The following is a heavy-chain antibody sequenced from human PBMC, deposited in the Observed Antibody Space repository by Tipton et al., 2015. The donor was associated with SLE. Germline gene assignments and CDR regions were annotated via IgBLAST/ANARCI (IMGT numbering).Heavy chain of an antibody. J-gene: IGHJ4*02. D-gene: IGHD5-24*01. Sequence: TLSLTCAVYGGSFSGYYWSWIRQPPGKGLEWIGEINHSGSTNYIPSLKSRVTISVDTSKNQFSLKLSSVTAADTAVYYCARHDGYNQFDYWGQGTLVTVSS. V-gene: IGHV4-34*01. CDR2: INHSGST. CDR1: GGSFSGYY. CDR3: ARHDGYNQFDY.